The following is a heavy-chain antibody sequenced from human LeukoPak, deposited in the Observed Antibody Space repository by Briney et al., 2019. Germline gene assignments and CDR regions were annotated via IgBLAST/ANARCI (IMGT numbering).Heavy chain of an antibody. CDR3: ARELVAGDQYGMDV. CDR2: ISYDGSNK. V-gene: IGHV3-30-3*01. CDR1: GFTFSSYA. J-gene: IGHJ6*02. D-gene: IGHD5-12*01. Sequence: PGGSLRLSCAASGFTFSSYAMHWVRQAPGKGLEWVAVISYDGSNKYYADSVKGRFTISRDNSKNTLYLQMNSLRAEDTAVYYCARELVAGDQYGMDVWGQGTTVTVSS.